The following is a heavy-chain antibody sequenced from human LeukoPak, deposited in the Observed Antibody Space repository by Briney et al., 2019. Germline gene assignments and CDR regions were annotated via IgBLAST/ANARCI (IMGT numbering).Heavy chain of an antibody. CDR2: IYYSGST. V-gene: IGHV4-59*01. J-gene: IGHJ4*02. CDR1: GGSISTFY. Sequence: SETLSLTCTVSGGSISTFYWSWIRQPPGKGLEWIGYIYYSGSTNYNPSLKSRVTISLDTSKNQFSLNLSSVTAADTAVYYCARARSGYVDYFGHWGQGTLVTVSS. CDR3: ARARSGYVDYFGH. D-gene: IGHD3-3*01.